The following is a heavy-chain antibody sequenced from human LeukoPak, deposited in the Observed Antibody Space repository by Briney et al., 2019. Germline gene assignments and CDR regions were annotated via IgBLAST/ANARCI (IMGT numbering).Heavy chain of an antibody. CDR2: IYYSGST. Sequence: SETLSLTCTVSGGSISSGGYYWSWIRQHPGKGLEWIGYIYYSGSTYYNPSLKSRVTISVDTSKNQSSLKLSSVTAADTAVYYCAREIADDLRFDPWGQGTLVTVSS. CDR1: GGSISSGGYY. CDR3: AREIADDLRFDP. D-gene: IGHD3-16*01. V-gene: IGHV4-31*03. J-gene: IGHJ5*02.